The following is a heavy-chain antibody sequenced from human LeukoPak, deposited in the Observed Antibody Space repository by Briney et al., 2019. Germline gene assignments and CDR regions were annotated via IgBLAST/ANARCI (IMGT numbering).Heavy chain of an antibody. CDR3: ARLLRIAVVENDAFDI. D-gene: IGHD6-19*01. CDR2: IYHSGST. J-gene: IGHJ3*02. Sequence: SETLSLTCTVSGYSISSGYYWGWIRQPPGKGLEWIGSIYHSGSTYYNPSLKSRVTISVDTSKNQFSLKLSSVTAADTAVYYCARLLRIAVVENDAFDIWGQGTMVTVSS. V-gene: IGHV4-38-2*02. CDR1: GYSISSGYY.